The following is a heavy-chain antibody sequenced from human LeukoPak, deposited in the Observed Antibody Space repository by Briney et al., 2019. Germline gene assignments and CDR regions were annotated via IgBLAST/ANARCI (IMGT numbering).Heavy chain of an antibody. Sequence: GGSLILSCAAPGFTFSSYEMNWVRQAPGKGLEWVSYISSSGSTIYYADSVKGRFTISRDNAKNSLYLQMNSLRAEDTAVYYCARESVLRYFDWLDYWGQGTLVTVSS. CDR2: ISSSGSTI. CDR3: ARESVLRYFDWLDY. D-gene: IGHD3-9*01. J-gene: IGHJ4*02. V-gene: IGHV3-48*03. CDR1: GFTFSSYE.